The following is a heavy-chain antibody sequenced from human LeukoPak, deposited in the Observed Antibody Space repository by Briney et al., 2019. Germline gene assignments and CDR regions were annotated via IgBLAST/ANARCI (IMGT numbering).Heavy chain of an antibody. Sequence: SETLSLTCTVSGGSISSYYWSWIRRPPGKGLEWIGYIYYSGSTNYNPSLKSRVTISVDTSKNQFSLKLSSVTAADTAVYYCARVVEDSSSWYGGWFDPWGQGTLVTVSS. CDR1: GGSISSYY. CDR3: ARVVEDSSSWYGGWFDP. J-gene: IGHJ5*02. V-gene: IGHV4-59*01. CDR2: IYYSGST. D-gene: IGHD6-13*01.